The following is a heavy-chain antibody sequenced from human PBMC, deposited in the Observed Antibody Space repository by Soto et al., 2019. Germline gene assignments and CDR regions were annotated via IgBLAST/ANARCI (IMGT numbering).Heavy chain of an antibody. CDR3: ATQLGGWDLVVPAAGSLNWFDP. J-gene: IGHJ5*02. V-gene: IGHV1-24*01. CDR1: GYPPTELS. D-gene: IGHD2-2*01. Sequence: GGPVKVLCQVSGYPPTELSLHWVRPASGKGAERMGGVDPEDGETIYEQKFQGRVTMTEDTSTDTAYMELSSLRSEDTAVYYCATQLGGWDLVVPAAGSLNWFDPWGQGTLVTVSS. CDR2: VDPEDGET.